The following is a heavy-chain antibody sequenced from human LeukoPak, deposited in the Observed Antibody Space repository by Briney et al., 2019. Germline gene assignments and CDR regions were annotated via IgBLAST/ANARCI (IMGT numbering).Heavy chain of an antibody. J-gene: IGHJ3*01. Sequence: PSETLSLTGTASGGTISPLYWSRIRQPPGKGLEWLGYVHYSGSTEYNPSLKSRVTISVDTSKNQFSLRLNSVTAADTAVYYCVRVLGDGYSGLWGQGTMVTVSS. V-gene: IGHV4-59*11. CDR1: GGTISPLY. D-gene: IGHD4-23*01. CDR3: VRVLGDGYSGL. CDR2: VHYSGST.